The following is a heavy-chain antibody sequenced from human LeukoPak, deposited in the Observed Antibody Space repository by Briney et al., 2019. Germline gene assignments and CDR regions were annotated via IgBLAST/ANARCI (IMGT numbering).Heavy chain of an antibody. J-gene: IGHJ4*02. Sequence: SETLSPTPAVYGGSFSGYSWSWIRQPPGKGLEWIGEINHSGSTNYNPSLKSRVTISVDTSKNQFSLKLSSVTAADTAVYYCAIGRNYGYWGQGTLVTVSS. D-gene: IGHD1-7*01. CDR1: GGSFSGYS. CDR3: AIGRNYGY. V-gene: IGHV4-34*01. CDR2: INHSGST.